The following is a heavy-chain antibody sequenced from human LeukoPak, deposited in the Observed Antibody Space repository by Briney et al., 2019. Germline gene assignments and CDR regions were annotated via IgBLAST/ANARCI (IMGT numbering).Heavy chain of an antibody. CDR2: ISYDGSNK. V-gene: IGHV3-30*03. J-gene: IGHJ4*02. D-gene: IGHD3-16*01. Sequence: PGGSLTLSCAASGFTFITYGIHWVRQAPGKGLEWVAVISYDGSNKYYADSVKGRFTISRDNSKNTLYLQMNSLRAEDTAVYYCASNRLSGYDPSPFDYWRQATLVTVSS. CDR3: ASNRLSGYDPSPFDY. CDR1: GFTFITYG.